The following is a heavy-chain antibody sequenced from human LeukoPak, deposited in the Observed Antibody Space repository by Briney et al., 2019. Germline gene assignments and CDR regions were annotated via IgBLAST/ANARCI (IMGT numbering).Heavy chain of an antibody. CDR3: AKGDWELGSTGYFDY. Sequence: GRSLRLSCAASGFTFSSYAMHWVRQAPGKGLEWVAVISYDGSSKYYADSVKGRFIISRDNSKNTLFVQMNSLRPEDTAVYYCAKGDWELGSTGYFDYWGQGTLVTVCS. J-gene: IGHJ4*02. CDR1: GFTFSSYA. CDR2: ISYDGSSK. V-gene: IGHV3-30*18. D-gene: IGHD1-26*01.